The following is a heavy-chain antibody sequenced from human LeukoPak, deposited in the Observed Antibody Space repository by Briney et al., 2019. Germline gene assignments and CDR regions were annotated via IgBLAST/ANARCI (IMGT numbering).Heavy chain of an antibody. V-gene: IGHV1-46*01. CDR3: ARSSGYYLRYFDY. D-gene: IGHD3-22*01. CDR1: GYTFTSYY. Sequence: ASVKVSCKASGYTFTSYYMHWVRQAPGQGGEWMGIINPSGGSTSYTQKYQGRVTMSRDMSTSTVYMELSSLRSEDTAVYYCARSSGYYLRYFDYWGQGTLVTVSS. CDR2: INPSGGST. J-gene: IGHJ4*02.